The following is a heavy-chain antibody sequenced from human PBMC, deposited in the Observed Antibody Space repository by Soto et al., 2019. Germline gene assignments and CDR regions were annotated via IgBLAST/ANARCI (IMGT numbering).Heavy chain of an antibody. D-gene: IGHD6-13*01. CDR2: IHHSGST. CDR1: GGPFSGYY. V-gene: IGHV4-34*01. CDR3: ARGGGYLERRRIAAAGWFDP. J-gene: IGHJ5*02. Sequence: SETLSLTCAVYGGPFSGYYWSWIRQPPGKGLEWIGEIHHSGSTNYNPSLKSRVTISVDTSKNQFSLKLSSGTAADTAVYYCARGGGYLERRRIAAAGWFDPWGQGTLVTVS.